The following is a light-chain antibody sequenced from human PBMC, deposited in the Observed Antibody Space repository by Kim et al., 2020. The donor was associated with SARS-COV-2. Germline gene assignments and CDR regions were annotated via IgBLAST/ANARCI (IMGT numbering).Light chain of an antibody. V-gene: IGLV1-47*01. J-gene: IGLJ2*01. CDR2: RKD. CDR3: AAWDDSLSGREV. CDR1: TTNIGSNS. Sequence: MDAISCSRSTTNIGSNSLYWNQHRPGTAPRLLIYRKDQRPSGVPDRFSGSKSATSASLAISGLRSEDEADYYCAAWDDSLSGREVFGGGTKLTVL.